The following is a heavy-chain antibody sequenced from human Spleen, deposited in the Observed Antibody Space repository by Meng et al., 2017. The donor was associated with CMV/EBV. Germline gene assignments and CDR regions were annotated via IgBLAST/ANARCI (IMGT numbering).Heavy chain of an antibody. V-gene: IGHV3-30*02. CDR2: IRYDGSNK. CDR1: GFTFSSYG. CDR3: ARAPVIGALIVWGGYFDY. Sequence: GESLKISCAASGFTFSSYGMHWVRQAPGKGLEWVAFIRYDGSNKYYADSVKGRFTISRDSSMHTLYLQMSSLRTEDTAVYYCARAPVIGALIVWGGYFDYWGQGTLVTVSS. D-gene: IGHD3-22*01. J-gene: IGHJ4*02.